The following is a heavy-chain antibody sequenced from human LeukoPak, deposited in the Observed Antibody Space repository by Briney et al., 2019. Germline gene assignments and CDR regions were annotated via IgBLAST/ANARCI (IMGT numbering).Heavy chain of an antibody. D-gene: IGHD3-3*01. J-gene: IGHJ6*03. Sequence: GSSVKVSCKASGGTFSSYAISWVRQAPGQGLEWMGGIIPIFGTANYAQKFQGRVTITTDESTSTAYMELSSLRSEDTAVYYCARAPILEWYHTGHYYYYMDVWGKGTTVTVSS. V-gene: IGHV1-69*05. CDR3: ARAPILEWYHTGHYYYYMDV. CDR2: IIPIFGTA. CDR1: GGTFSSYA.